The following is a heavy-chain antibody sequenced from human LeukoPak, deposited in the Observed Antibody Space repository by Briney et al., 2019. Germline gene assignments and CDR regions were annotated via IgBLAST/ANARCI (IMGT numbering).Heavy chain of an antibody. D-gene: IGHD5/OR15-5a*01. V-gene: IGHV3-23*01. Sequence: PGGSLRLSCAASGFTFSSYAMSWVRQAPGKGLEWVSAISGSGGSTYYADSVKGRFTISRDNSENTLYLQMNSLRAEDTAVYYCAKSPVDYYLFDYWGQGTLVTVSS. J-gene: IGHJ4*02. CDR2: ISGSGGST. CDR3: AKSPVDYYLFDY. CDR1: GFTFSSYA.